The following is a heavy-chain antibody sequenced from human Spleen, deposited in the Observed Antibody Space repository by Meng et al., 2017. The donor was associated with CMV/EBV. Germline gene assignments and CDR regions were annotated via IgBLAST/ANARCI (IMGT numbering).Heavy chain of an antibody. J-gene: IGHJ4*02. D-gene: IGHD1-26*01. CDR3: ARGRVGATLDY. CDR2: INHSGST. Sequence: QVHLQQWGAGLLKPSETLSLTCAVYGGSFSGYYWSWIRQPPGKGLEWIGEINHSGSTNYNPSLKSRVTISVDTSKNQFSLKLSSVTAADTAVYYCARGRVGATLDYWGQGTLVTVSS. CDR1: GGSFSGYY. V-gene: IGHV4-34*01.